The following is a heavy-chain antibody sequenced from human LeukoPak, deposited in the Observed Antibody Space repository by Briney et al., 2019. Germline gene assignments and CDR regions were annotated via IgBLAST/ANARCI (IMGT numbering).Heavy chain of an antibody. V-gene: IGHV1-18*01. Sequence: ASVKVSCKASGYTFTSYGISWVRQAPGQGLEWMGWISAYNGNTNYAQKFQGRVTMTEDTSTDTAYMELSSLRSEDTAVYYCATDPHGGDAFDIWGQGTMVTVSS. CDR1: GYTFTSYG. J-gene: IGHJ3*02. D-gene: IGHD3-16*01. CDR3: ATDPHGGDAFDI. CDR2: ISAYNGNT.